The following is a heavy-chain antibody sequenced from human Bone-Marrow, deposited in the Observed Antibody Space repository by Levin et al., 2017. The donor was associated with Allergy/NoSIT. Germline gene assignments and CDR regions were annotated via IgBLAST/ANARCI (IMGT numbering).Heavy chain of an antibody. CDR1: GFTVRDNY. CDR2: INSGGST. D-gene: IGHD3-22*01. J-gene: IGHJ3*02. CDR3: ARDSSSWYRAFEI. V-gene: IGHV3-53*01. Sequence: LSLTCAASGFTVRDNYMNWVRQAPGKGLEWVSVINSGGSTNYAGSVKGRFTISRDNYKNTVDLQMNSLRAEDTAVYYCARDSSSWYRAFEIWGRGTVVTVS.